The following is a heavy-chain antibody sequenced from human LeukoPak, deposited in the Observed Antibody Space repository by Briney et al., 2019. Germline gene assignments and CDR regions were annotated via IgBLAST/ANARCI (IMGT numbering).Heavy chain of an antibody. CDR1: GGSISSYY. J-gene: IGHJ3*02. CDR2: IYYSGST. V-gene: IGHV4-59*01. Sequence: SETLSLTCTVSGGSISSYYWSWIRQPPGKGLEWIGYIYYSGSTNYNPSPKSRVTISVDTSKNQFSLKLSSVTAADTAVYYCARERSSSIIWGQGTMVTVSS. D-gene: IGHD6-13*01. CDR3: ARERSSSII.